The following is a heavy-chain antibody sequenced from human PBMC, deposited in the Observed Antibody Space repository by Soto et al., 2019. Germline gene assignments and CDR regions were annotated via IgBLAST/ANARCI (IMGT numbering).Heavy chain of an antibody. V-gene: IGHV4-59*11. CDR2: IYYSGST. D-gene: IGHD1-26*01. Sequence: SETLSLTCTVSGGSISSHYWSWIRQPPGKGLEWIGYIYYSGSTNYNPSLKSRVTISVDTSKNQFSLKLSSVTAADTAVYYCARGPYSGSYYYYYGMDVWGQGTTVTVSS. CDR1: GGSISSHY. CDR3: ARGPYSGSYYYYYGMDV. J-gene: IGHJ6*02.